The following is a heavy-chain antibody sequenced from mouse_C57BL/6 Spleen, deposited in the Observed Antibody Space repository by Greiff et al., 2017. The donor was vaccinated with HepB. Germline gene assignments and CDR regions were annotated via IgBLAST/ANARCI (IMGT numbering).Heavy chain of an antibody. CDR2: IWSDGST. CDR3: ARQDYDYDGAWFAY. Sequence: QVQLKESGPGLVAPSQCLSITCTVSGFSLTSYGVHWVRQPPGKGLEWMVVIWSDGSTTYNSALKSRLSISKDNSKSQVFLKMNSLQTDDTAMYYCARQDYDYDGAWFAYWGQGTLVTVSA. D-gene: IGHD2-4*01. CDR1: GFSLTSYG. J-gene: IGHJ3*01. V-gene: IGHV2-6-1*01.